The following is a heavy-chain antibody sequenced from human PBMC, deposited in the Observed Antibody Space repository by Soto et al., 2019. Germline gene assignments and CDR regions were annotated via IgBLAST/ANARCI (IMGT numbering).Heavy chain of an antibody. CDR3: ARWGNYYDSSGPIQYYYYYGMDV. CDR1: GGTFSNYA. D-gene: IGHD3-22*01. CDR2: IIPIFGTA. J-gene: IGHJ6*02. Sequence: SVKVSCKASGGTFSNYAISWVRQAPGQGLEWMGGIIPIFGTANYAQKFQGRVTITADKSTSTAYMELSSLRSEDTAVYYCARWGNYYDSSGPIQYYYYYGMDVWGQGTTVTVSS. V-gene: IGHV1-69*06.